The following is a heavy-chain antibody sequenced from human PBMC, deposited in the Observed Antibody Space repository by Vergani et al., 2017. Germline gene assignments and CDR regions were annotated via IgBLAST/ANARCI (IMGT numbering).Heavy chain of an antibody. D-gene: IGHD2-2*01. CDR3: ARGGDIVVVPAAMMYGMDV. CDR2: IYHSGST. Sequence: QVQLQESGPGLVKPSETLSLTCAVSGYSMSSGYYWGWIRQPPGKGLEWIGSIYHSGSTYYNPSLKSRVTISVDTSKNQFSLKLSSVTAADTAVYYCARGGDIVVVPAAMMYGMDVWGQGTTVTVSS. J-gene: IGHJ6*02. CDR1: GYSMSSGYY. V-gene: IGHV4-38-2*01.